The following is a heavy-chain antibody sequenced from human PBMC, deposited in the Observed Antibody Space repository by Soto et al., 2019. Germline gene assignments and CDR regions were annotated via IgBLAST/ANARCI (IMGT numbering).Heavy chain of an antibody. CDR1: GFTFSSYG. CDR2: IWYDGSNK. V-gene: IGHV3-33*01. J-gene: IGHJ4*02. CDR3: ARDPLGLRYFDWPLDY. Sequence: QVQLVESGGGVVQPGRSLRLSCAASGFTFSSYGMHWVRQAPGKGLEWVAVIWYDGSNKYYADSVKGRFTISRVNSKNTLYLQMNSLRGEDTAVYYCARDPLGLRYFDWPLDYWGQGTLVTVSS. D-gene: IGHD3-9*01.